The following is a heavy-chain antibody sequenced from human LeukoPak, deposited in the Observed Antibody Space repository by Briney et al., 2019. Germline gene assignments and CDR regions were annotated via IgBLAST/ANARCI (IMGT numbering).Heavy chain of an antibody. CDR2: IYHSGST. D-gene: IGHD3-10*01. V-gene: IGHV4-38-2*02. J-gene: IGHJ5*02. Sequence: SETLSLTCTVSGYSISSGYYWAWIRQTPGKGLEWIGSIYHSGSTYYNPSLRSRVTISVDTSKNHFSLKLSSVTAADTAIYYCARGGYYGSGNDFRFDPWGQGTLVTVSS. CDR1: GYSISSGYY. CDR3: ARGGYYGSGNDFRFDP.